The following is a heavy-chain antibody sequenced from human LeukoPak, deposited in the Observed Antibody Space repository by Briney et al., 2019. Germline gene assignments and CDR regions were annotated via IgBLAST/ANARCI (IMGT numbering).Heavy chain of an antibody. CDR2: IYYSGNN. J-gene: IGHJ6*02. D-gene: IGHD6-19*01. CDR1: GGSITSYY. V-gene: IGHV4-59*01. CDR3: ARDKLAVAGNYYYYGMDV. Sequence: SATLSLTCTVSGGSITSYYWSWIRQPPGKGLEWIGYIYYSGNNNYNPSLKSRVTISIDTSKNQFSLKLSSVTAADTAVYYCARDKLAVAGNYYYYGMDVWGQGTTVTVSS.